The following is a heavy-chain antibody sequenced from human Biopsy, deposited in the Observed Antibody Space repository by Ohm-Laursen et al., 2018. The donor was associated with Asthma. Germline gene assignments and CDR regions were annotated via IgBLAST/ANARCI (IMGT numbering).Heavy chain of an antibody. Sequence: RSLRLSCTASGFAFGNYAMYWVRQAPGKGPEWVALISYDGREKGYVDSVKCRFTISRDNFRNTLYVEMSSLRPEDSATYYCAKDRFDGSVTSHHYYYGIDVWGQGTAVTVSS. D-gene: IGHD3-16*01. V-gene: IGHV3-30*18. CDR3: AKDRFDGSVTSHHYYYGIDV. CDR2: ISYDGREK. CDR1: GFAFGNYA. J-gene: IGHJ6*02.